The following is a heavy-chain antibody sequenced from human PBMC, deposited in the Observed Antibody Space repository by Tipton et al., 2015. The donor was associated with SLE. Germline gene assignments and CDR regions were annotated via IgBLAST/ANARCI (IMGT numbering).Heavy chain of an antibody. V-gene: IGHV4-34*01. Sequence: TLSLTCAVYGGSFSGYYWSWIRQPPGKGLEWIGEINHSGSTNYNPSLKSRVTISVDTSKNQFSLKLSSVTAADTAVYYCARDQGIAAAGIRGGAFDIWGQGTMVTVSS. J-gene: IGHJ3*02. CDR1: GGSFSGYY. CDR3: ARDQGIAAAGIRGGAFDI. D-gene: IGHD6-13*01. CDR2: INHSGST.